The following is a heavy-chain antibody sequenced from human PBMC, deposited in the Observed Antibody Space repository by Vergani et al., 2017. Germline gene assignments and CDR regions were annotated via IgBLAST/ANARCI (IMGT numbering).Heavy chain of an antibody. CDR3: AKDKGVVVVAATPFDY. V-gene: IGHV3-23*01. J-gene: IGHJ4*02. CDR1: GFTFSSYA. CDR2: ISGSGGST. D-gene: IGHD2-15*01. Sequence: EVQLLESGGGLVQPGGSLRLSCAASGFTFSSYAMSWVRQAPGKGLEWVSAISGSGGSTYYAVSVKGRFTISRDNSKNTLYLQMNSLRAEDTAVYYCAKDKGVVVVAATPFDYWGQGTLVTVSS.